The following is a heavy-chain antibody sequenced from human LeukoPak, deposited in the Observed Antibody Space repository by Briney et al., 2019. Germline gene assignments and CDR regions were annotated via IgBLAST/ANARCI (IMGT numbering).Heavy chain of an antibody. D-gene: IGHD3-22*01. CDR3: ARGLEYYYDSSGYYHRSEIDY. CDR1: VYTFTSYD. CDR2: MNPNSGNT. J-gene: IGHJ4*02. V-gene: IGHV1-8*01. Sequence: ASVKVSCKASVYTFTSYDINWVRQATGQGLEWMGWMNPNSGNTRYVQKFQGRVTMTRNASISIAYMELSSLRSEDTAVYYCARGLEYYYDSSGYYHRSEIDYWGQGTLVTVSS.